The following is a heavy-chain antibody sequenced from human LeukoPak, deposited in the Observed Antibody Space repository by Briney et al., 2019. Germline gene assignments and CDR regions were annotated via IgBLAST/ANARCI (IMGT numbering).Heavy chain of an antibody. CDR3: ARDLDGYNLLFDY. CDR1: GGSISSGNPY. CDR2: ISYAGTT. D-gene: IGHD5-24*01. Sequence: SETLSLTCTVAGGSISSGNPYWGWIRQPPGTRLEWIGTISYAGTTYYNPSLKSRVTISVDMSKSQFSLKLSSVTAADTAVYYCARDLDGYNLLFDYWGQGTLVTVSS. V-gene: IGHV4-39*02. J-gene: IGHJ4*02.